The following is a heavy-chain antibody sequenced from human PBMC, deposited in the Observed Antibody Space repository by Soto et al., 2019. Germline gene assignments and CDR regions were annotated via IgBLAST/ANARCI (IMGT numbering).Heavy chain of an antibody. V-gene: IGHV4-38-2*01. Sequence: SETLSLTCAVSGYSISSGYYWAWIRQSPGKGLEWIGSIYYSGTTYYHPSLKSRVTMSVDTPKNQVSLKLSSMTAADTAVYYCVRHWSSSGNNWFDPWGQGTQVTVSS. CDR1: GYSISSGYY. CDR2: IYYSGTT. J-gene: IGHJ5*02. D-gene: IGHD1-1*01. CDR3: VRHWSSSGNNWFDP.